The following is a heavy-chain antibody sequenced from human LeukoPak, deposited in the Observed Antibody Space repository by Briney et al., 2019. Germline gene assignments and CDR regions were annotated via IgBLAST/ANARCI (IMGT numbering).Heavy chain of an antibody. CDR1: GGSISSGRYY. Sequence: SETLSLTCTVSGGSISSGRYYWSWIRQPAGKGLEWIGRIYTSGSTNYNPSLKSRVTISVDTSKNQFSLKLSSVTAADTAVYYCARARKYSSSWYYNWFDPWGQGTLVTVSS. J-gene: IGHJ5*02. CDR3: ARARKYSSSWYYNWFDP. D-gene: IGHD6-13*01. CDR2: IYTSGST. V-gene: IGHV4-61*02.